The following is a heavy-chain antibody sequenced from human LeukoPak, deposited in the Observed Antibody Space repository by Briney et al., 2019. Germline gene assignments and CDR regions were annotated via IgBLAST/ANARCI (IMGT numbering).Heavy chain of an antibody. Sequence: GGSLRLSCAASGFTFSSYWMSWVRQAPGKGLEWVANIKQDGSEKYYVDSVKRRFTISRDNAKNSLYLQMNSLRAEDTAVYYCASTGYSSGWSHCDYWGQGTLVTVSS. CDR2: IKQDGSEK. V-gene: IGHV3-7*01. CDR1: GFTFSSYW. J-gene: IGHJ4*02. D-gene: IGHD6-19*01. CDR3: ASTGYSSGWSHCDY.